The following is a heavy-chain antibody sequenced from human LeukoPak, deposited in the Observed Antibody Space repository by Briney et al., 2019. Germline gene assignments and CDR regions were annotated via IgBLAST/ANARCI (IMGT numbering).Heavy chain of an antibody. V-gene: IGHV3-30-3*01. Sequence: PGRSLRLSCAASGFTFSNYAMHWVRQAPGKGLEWVAVISYDGSSKYYTDSVKGRFTISRDTSKNTLYLQMNTLRVEDTAVYYCAREDGSSSAMDVWGKGTTVTVSS. CDR3: AREDGSSSAMDV. CDR2: ISYDGSSK. J-gene: IGHJ6*03. D-gene: IGHD6-6*01. CDR1: GFTFSNYA.